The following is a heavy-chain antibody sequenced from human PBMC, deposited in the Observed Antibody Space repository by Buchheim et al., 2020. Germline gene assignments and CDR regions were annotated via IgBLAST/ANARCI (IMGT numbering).Heavy chain of an antibody. CDR1: GGSFSGYY. J-gene: IGHJ4*02. CDR2: INHSGST. CDR3: ARLTPTGDYEGSY. V-gene: IGHV4-34*01. Sequence: QVPLQQWGAGLLKPSETLSLTCAVYGGSFSGYYWSWIRQPPGKGLEWIGEINHSGSTNYNPSLKSRVTISVDTSKNQFSLKLSSVTAADTAVYYCARLTPTGDYEGSYWGQGTL. D-gene: IGHD4-17*01.